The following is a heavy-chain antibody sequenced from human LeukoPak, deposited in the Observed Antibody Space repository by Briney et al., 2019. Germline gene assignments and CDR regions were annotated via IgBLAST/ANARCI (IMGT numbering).Heavy chain of an antibody. CDR1: GGSMSGYF. J-gene: IGHJ1*01. D-gene: IGHD6-13*01. V-gene: IGHV4-59*01. CDR3: ARSITSSWYGDFQH. Sequence: TSSETLSLTCTVSGGSMSGYFWSWIRQPPGKGLEWIGYIYYSGSTNYNPSLKSRVTISVDTSKNQFSLKLSSVTAADTAVYYCARSITSSWYGDFQHWGQGTLVTASS. CDR2: IYYSGST.